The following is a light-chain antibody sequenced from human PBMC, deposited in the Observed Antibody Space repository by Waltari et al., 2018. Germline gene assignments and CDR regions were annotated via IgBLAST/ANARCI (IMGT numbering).Light chain of an antibody. CDR3: ISYAGNNKYV. CDR1: SSDVGAYNY. V-gene: IGLV2-8*01. Sequence: QSALTQPPSASGSPGQSVTISCTGTSSDVGAYNYVSWYQQYPDKAPKLMIYEVTKRPSGVPDRFSGSKSGNTASLTVSGLQAEDVADYYCISYAGNNKYVLGAGTKVTVL. CDR2: EVT. J-gene: IGLJ1*01.